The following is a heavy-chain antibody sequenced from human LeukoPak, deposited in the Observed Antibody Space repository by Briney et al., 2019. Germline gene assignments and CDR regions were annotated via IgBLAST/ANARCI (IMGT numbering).Heavy chain of an antibody. CDR1: GFTFSNRS. Sequence: TGGSLRLSCAASGFTFSNRSLNWVRQAPGKGLEWVASISSSSSYIYYADSVKGRFTISRDNAKNSLYLQMNSLRAEDTAVYYCARVSSYCSSTSCTGDYWGQGTLVAVSS. V-gene: IGHV3-21*01. D-gene: IGHD2-2*01. J-gene: IGHJ4*02. CDR2: ISSSSSYI. CDR3: ARVSSYCSSTSCTGDY.